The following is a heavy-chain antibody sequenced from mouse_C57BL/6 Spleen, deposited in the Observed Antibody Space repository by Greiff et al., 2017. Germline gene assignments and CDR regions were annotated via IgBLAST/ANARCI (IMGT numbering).Heavy chain of an antibody. D-gene: IGHD2-5*01. CDR3: AAGSNYYFDY. CDR2: IYPRSGYT. J-gene: IGHJ2*01. V-gene: IGHV1-81*01. Sequence: QVQLKQSGADLARPGASVKLSCKASGYTFTSYGISWVNQRTGQGLEWIGKIYPRSGYTYYNEKFKGKATLTTDKSSSTAYMELRSLTTQDSAVYFCAAGSNYYFDYRGDDATLTDSS. CDR1: GYTFTSYG.